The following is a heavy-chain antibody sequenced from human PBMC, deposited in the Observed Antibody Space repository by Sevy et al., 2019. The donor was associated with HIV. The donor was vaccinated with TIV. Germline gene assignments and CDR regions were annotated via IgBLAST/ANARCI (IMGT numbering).Heavy chain of an antibody. D-gene: IGHD3-3*01. Sequence: GGSLRLSCAASGFNFSSYGMHWVRQAPGKGLEWVAVISYDGSSKYYADSVKGRFTISRDNSKNTVYLQINRLRAEDTAVYYCAKESGSYYDVWSGHDAFAIWGQGTMVTVSS. V-gene: IGHV3-30*18. CDR1: GFNFSSYG. CDR2: ISYDGSSK. CDR3: AKESGSYYDVWSGHDAFAI. J-gene: IGHJ3*02.